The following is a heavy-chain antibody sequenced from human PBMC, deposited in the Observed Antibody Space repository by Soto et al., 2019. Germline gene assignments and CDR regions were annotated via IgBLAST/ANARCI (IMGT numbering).Heavy chain of an antibody. J-gene: IGHJ6*02. D-gene: IGHD3-3*01. Sequence: LRLSCTASEITLNIYWMHWIRQAPGKGLVWVSRINPESTTLTYADSVTGRFTISRDSAKNTLYLQMNGLSAEDTAIYYCTKVVLRFLEWLMDVWGQGTTVTVSS. V-gene: IGHV3-74*01. CDR2: INPESTTL. CDR3: TKVVLRFLEWLMDV. CDR1: EITLNIYW.